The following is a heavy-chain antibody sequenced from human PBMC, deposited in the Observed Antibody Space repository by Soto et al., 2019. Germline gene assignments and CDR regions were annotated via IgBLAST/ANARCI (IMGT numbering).Heavy chain of an antibody. D-gene: IGHD3-9*01. CDR1: GFTFSSYS. CDR3: ARYYDILTTDAFDI. Sequence: GGSLRLSCAASGFTFSSYSMNWVRQAPGKGLEWVSSISSSSSYMYYADSVKGRFTISRDNAKNSLYLQMNSLRAEDTAVYYCARYYDILTTDAFDIWGQGTMGTVSS. J-gene: IGHJ3*02. CDR2: ISSSSSYM. V-gene: IGHV3-21*01.